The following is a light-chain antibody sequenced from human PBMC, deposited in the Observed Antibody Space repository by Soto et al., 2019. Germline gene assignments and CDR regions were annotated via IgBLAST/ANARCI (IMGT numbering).Light chain of an antibody. CDR2: DAS. V-gene: IGKV3-15*01. CDR3: QQYNNWSPWT. Sequence: ILMTQSPATLSVSPGERATLSCRASQSVSNNLAWYQQKPGQAPGLLIYDASTRATGIPARFSGSGSGTEFTLTIRGLQAEDFAVYYCQQYNNWSPWTFGQGTKVEIK. J-gene: IGKJ1*01. CDR1: QSVSNN.